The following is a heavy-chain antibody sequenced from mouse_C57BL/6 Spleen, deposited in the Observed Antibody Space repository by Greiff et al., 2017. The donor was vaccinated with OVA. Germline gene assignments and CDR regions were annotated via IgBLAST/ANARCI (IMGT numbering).Heavy chain of an antibody. J-gene: IGHJ2*01. V-gene: IGHV3-6*01. CDR3: AKSRNWDYFDY. CDR2: ISYDGSN. CDR1: GYSITSGYY. D-gene: IGHD4-1*01. Sequence: DVKLQESGPGLVKPSQSLSLTCSVTGYSITSGYYWNWIRQFPGNKLEWMGYISYDGSNNYNPSLKNRISITRDTSKNQFFLKLNSVTTEDTATYYCAKSRNWDYFDYWGQGTTLTVSS.